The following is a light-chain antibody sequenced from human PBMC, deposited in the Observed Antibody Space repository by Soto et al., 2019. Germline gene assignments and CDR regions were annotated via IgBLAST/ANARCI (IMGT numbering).Light chain of an antibody. CDR3: SSYTSSSTYA. Sequence: QSVLTQPASVSGSPGQSIAISCTGTSSDVGYYNYVSWYQQHPGKAPKVMIYDVNNRPSGVSDRFSGSKSGNTASLTISGLQAEDEADYYCSSYTSSSTYAFGTGTKVTVL. CDR2: DVN. J-gene: IGLJ1*01. CDR1: SSDVGYYNY. V-gene: IGLV2-14*01.